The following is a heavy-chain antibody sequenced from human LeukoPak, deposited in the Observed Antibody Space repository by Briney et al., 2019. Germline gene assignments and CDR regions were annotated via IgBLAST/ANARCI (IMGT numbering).Heavy chain of an antibody. J-gene: IGHJ4*02. V-gene: IGHV4-39*07. D-gene: IGHD3-22*01. CDR1: GGSISSSSHY. CDR3: ASGRYYYDSSGYLLDY. Sequence: KPSETLSLTCTVSGGSISSSSHYWGWIRQPPGKGLEWIGSIYYSGGTYYNPSLKSRVTISVGTSKNQFSLKLSSVTAADTAVYYCASGRYYYDSSGYLLDYWGQGTLVTVSS. CDR2: IYYSGGT.